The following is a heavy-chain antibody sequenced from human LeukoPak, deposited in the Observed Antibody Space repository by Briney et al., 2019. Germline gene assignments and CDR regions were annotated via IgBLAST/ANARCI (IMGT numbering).Heavy chain of an antibody. D-gene: IGHD2-21*02. CDR2: ISAYNGNT. CDR3: ARDPIAYCGGDCYYDAFDI. CDR1: GGTFSSYA. V-gene: IGHV1-18*01. J-gene: IGHJ3*02. Sequence: ASVKVSCKASGGTFSSYAISWVRQAPGQGLEWMGWISAYNGNTNYAQKLQGRVTMTTDTSTSTAYMELRSLRSDDTAVYYCARDPIAYCGGDCYYDAFDIWGQGTMVTVSS.